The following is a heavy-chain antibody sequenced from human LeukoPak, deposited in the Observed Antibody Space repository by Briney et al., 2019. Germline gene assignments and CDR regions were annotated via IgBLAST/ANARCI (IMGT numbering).Heavy chain of an antibody. D-gene: IGHD5-18*01. J-gene: IGHJ4*02. CDR2: ISSSGSTI. Sequence: PGGSLRLSCAASGFTFSSYEMNWVRQAPGKGLEWVSYISSSGSTIYYADSVKGRFTISRDNAKNSLYLQMNSLRAEDTAVYYCARDGSSADTAMVTYFDYWGQGTLVTVSS. CDR3: ARDGSSADTAMVTYFDY. V-gene: IGHV3-48*03. CDR1: GFTFSSYE.